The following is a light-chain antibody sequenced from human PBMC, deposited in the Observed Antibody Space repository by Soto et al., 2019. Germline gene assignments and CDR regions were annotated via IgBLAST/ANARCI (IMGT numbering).Light chain of an antibody. Sequence: DIQMTQSPATLSSSAGDRVTITCRASQDVNKWLSGCHQKPGKAPKRLIYDASTWKSGVPPRFIGSGAGTEFTIPTSSMQHDDFATYYCQQYSSYSPDTFGQGTKLDIK. CDR1: QDVNKW. J-gene: IGKJ2*01. CDR2: DAS. V-gene: IGKV1-5*01. CDR3: QQYSSYSPDT.